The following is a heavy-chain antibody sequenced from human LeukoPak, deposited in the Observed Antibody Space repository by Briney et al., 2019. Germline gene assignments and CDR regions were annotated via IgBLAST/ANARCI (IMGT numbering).Heavy chain of an antibody. V-gene: IGHV3-48*03. CDR3: ALLAVACDFDY. D-gene: IGHD6-19*01. CDR1: GFPFSIYE. Sequence: PGGSLRLSCAVSGFPFSIYEMNWVRQAPGKGLEWVSNIGSSGAAIYYADSVRGRFTISRDNAKNSLYLQMNSLRAEDTAVYYCALLAVACDFDYWGQGALVTVSS. J-gene: IGHJ4*02. CDR2: IGSSGAAI.